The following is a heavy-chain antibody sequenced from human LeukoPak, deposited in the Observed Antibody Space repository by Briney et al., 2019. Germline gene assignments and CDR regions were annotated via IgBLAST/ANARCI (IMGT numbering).Heavy chain of an antibody. Sequence: GASVKVSCKASGYTFTGYYMHWVRQAPGQGLEWMGIINPSGGSTSYAQKFQGRVTMTRDMSTSTVYMELSSLRSEDTAVYYCARDGGHPFGELPVYYYYYMDVWGQGTTVTVSS. J-gene: IGHJ6*03. D-gene: IGHD3-10*01. CDR3: ARDGGHPFGELPVYYYYYMDV. V-gene: IGHV1-46*01. CDR1: GYTFTGYY. CDR2: INPSGGST.